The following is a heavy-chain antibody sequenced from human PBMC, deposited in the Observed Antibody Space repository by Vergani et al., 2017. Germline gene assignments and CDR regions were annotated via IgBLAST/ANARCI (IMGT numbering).Heavy chain of an antibody. D-gene: IGHD6-6*01. CDR2: MNPNSGNT. Sequence: QVQLVQSGAEVKKPGASVKVSCKASGYTFTSYDTNWVRQATGQGLEWMGWMNPNSGNTGYAQKFQGRVTMTRNTSISTAYMELSSLRSEDTAVYYCARGVYSSSSGLYYYYYMDVWGKGTTVTVSS. V-gene: IGHV1-8*01. CDR1: GYTFTSYD. CDR3: ARGVYSSSSGLYYYYYMDV. J-gene: IGHJ6*03.